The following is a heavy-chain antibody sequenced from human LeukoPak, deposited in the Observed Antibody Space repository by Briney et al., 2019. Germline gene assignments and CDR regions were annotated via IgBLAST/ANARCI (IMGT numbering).Heavy chain of an antibody. CDR1: GGSISSGGYS. CDR3: ARSSRFSRGMDV. Sequence: SETLSLTCAVSGGSISSGGYSWSWIRQPPGKGLEWIGYIYHSGSTYYNPSLKSRVTISVDRSKNQFSLKLSSVTAADTAVYYCARSSRFSRGMDVWGQGTTVTVSS. V-gene: IGHV4-30-2*01. J-gene: IGHJ6*02. D-gene: IGHD2-2*01. CDR2: IYHSGST.